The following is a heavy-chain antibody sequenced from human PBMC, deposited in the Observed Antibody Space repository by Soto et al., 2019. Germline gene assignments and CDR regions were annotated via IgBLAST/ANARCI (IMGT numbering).Heavy chain of an antibody. CDR1: GFTFSDSA. Sequence: GESLKISCAASGFTFSDSAMGWVRQAPGKGLEWVSSISASGYSTYYADSVKGRFTISRDTSKNTLYLQTNSLRAEDTAMYYCAKMGRDAYKPIDYWGQGSLVTVSS. V-gene: IGHV3-23*01. D-gene: IGHD3-16*01. J-gene: IGHJ4*02. CDR3: AKMGRDAYKPIDY. CDR2: ISASGYST.